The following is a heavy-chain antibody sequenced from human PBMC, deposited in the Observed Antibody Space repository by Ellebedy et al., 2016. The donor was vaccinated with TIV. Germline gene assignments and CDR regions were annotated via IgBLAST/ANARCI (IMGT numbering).Heavy chain of an antibody. V-gene: IGHV5-10-1*01. CDR1: GYSFTSYW. D-gene: IGHD3-22*01. CDR2: IDPSDSYT. Sequence: GESLKISCKGSGYSFTSYWIGWVRQMPGKGLEWMGRIDPSDSYTNYSPSFQGHVTISADKSISTAYLQWSSLKASDTAMYYCASLPSYYYDSSGWDYWGQGTLVTVSS. CDR3: ASLPSYYYDSSGWDY. J-gene: IGHJ4*02.